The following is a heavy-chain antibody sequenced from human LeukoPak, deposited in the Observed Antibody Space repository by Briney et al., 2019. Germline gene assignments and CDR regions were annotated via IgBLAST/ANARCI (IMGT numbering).Heavy chain of an antibody. D-gene: IGHD3-22*01. Sequence: PGGSLRLSCAASGFTFNTYAMSWVRQAPGKGLEWVSGVIGSGKSTFYADSVKGRFTISRDNSRNTLYLQMNSLRVEDTAVYYCTRPHVNGGYHYHQYWGQGTLVTVSS. CDR2: VIGSGKST. V-gene: IGHV3-23*01. J-gene: IGHJ4*02. CDR3: TRPHVNGGYHYHQY. CDR1: GFTFNTYA.